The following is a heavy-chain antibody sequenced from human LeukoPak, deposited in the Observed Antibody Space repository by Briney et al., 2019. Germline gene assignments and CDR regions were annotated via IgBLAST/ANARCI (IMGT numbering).Heavy chain of an antibody. V-gene: IGHV1-69*13. CDR1: GGTFSNYG. CDR2: ISPIFGTA. J-gene: IGHJ3*02. Sequence: SVKVSCKASGGTFSNYGISWVRQAPGQGLEWMGGISPIFGTAKYVQKFQGRVTITADESTSTAYMELSSLRSEDTAVYYCAKDREARSVAYDAFDIWGHGTKVTVSS. D-gene: IGHD3-3*01. CDR3: AKDREARSVAYDAFDI.